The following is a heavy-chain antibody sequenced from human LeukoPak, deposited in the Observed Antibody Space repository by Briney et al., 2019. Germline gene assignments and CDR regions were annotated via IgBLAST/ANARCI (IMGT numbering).Heavy chain of an antibody. D-gene: IGHD2-15*01. CDR1: GFTFSSYA. Sequence: PGGSLRLSCAASGFTFSSYAMNWVRQAPGKGLEWVSSISADGTNTYYADSVKGRFTISRDNPMNTLSLQMNSLRAEDTAAYHCAKRADCRGGRCYFDYWGQGSLVTVSS. V-gene: IGHV3-23*01. CDR2: ISADGTNT. J-gene: IGHJ4*02. CDR3: AKRADCRGGRCYFDY.